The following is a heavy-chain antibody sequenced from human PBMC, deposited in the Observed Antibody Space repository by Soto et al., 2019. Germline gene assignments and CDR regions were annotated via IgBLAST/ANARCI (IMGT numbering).Heavy chain of an antibody. Sequence: QVQLVESGGGVVQPGRSLRLSCAASGFTFSSYGMHWVRQAPGKGLEWVAVISYDGSNKYYADSVKGRFTISRDNSKNTLYLKMNSPRDEDTAVYYCAKDSDDYGDFWYFDYWGQGTLVTVSS. D-gene: IGHD4-17*01. CDR1: GFTFSSYG. CDR2: ISYDGSNK. J-gene: IGHJ4*02. CDR3: AKDSDDYGDFWYFDY. V-gene: IGHV3-30*18.